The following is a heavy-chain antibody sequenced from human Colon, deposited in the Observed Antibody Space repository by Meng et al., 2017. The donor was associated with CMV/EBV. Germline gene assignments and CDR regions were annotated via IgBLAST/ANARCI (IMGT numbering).Heavy chain of an antibody. J-gene: IGHJ6*02. CDR3: ARGNSGSPLPYYYYFGMDV. CDR2: INHSGST. Sequence: SETLSLTCADYGGSFISYYWTWIRQPPGKGLEWMGEINHSGSTNYNPSLKSRVTISVDTSKNQFSLKLNSVTAADTAVYYCARGNSGSPLPYYYYFGMDVWGQGTTVTVSS. D-gene: IGHD6-6*01. CDR1: GGSFISYY. V-gene: IGHV4-34*01.